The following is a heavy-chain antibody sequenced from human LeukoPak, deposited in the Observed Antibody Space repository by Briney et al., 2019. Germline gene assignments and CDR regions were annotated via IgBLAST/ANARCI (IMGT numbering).Heavy chain of an antibody. V-gene: IGHV3-21*01. Sequence: PGGSLRLSCAASGFTFSSYSMNWVRQAPGKGLEWVSSISSSSSYIYYADSVKGRFTISRDNAKNSLYLQMNSLRAEDTAVYYCARVRDYDSSGYYYFAAFDIWGQGTMVTVSS. CDR3: ARVRDYDSSGYYYFAAFDI. CDR2: ISSSSSYI. CDR1: GFTFSSYS. J-gene: IGHJ3*02. D-gene: IGHD3-22*01.